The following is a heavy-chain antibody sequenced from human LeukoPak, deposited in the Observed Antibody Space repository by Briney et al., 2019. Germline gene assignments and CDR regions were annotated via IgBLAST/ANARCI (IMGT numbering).Heavy chain of an antibody. Sequence: EASVKVSRKASGYIFTAYYMHWVRQAPGQGLEWMGWINPDTGGTNYAQKFQGRVTMTRDTSISTAYMELSRLRSDDTAVYYCARPRCYDSSGYPVGSFDYWGQGALGTVSS. J-gene: IGHJ4*02. V-gene: IGHV1-2*02. CDR3: ARPRCYDSSGYPVGSFDY. D-gene: IGHD3-22*01. CDR2: INPDTGGT. CDR1: GYIFTAYY.